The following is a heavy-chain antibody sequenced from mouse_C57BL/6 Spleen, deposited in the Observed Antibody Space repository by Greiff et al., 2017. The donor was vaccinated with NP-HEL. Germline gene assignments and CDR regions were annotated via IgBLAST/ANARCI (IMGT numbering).Heavy chain of an antibody. D-gene: IGHD1-1*01. CDR2: IDPETGGT. V-gene: IGHV1-15*01. CDR1: GYTFTDYE. J-gene: IGHJ4*01. Sequence: LVESGAELVRPGASVTLSCKASGYTFTDYEMHWVKQTPVHGLEWIGAIDPETGGTAYNQKFKGKAILTADKSSSTAYMELRSLTSEDSAVYYCTRSHYYGSSYYAMDYWGQGTSVTVSS. CDR3: TRSHYYGSSYYAMDY.